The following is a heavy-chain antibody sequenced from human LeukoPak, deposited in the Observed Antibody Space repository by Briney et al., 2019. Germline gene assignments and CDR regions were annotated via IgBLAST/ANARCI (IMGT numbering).Heavy chain of an antibody. Sequence: SETLSLTCTVSGGSISSYYWSWIRQPPGKGLEWIGYIYYSGSTYYNPSLKSRVTISVDTSKNQFSLKLSSVTAADTAVYYCASGRDGYVFDYWGQGTLVTVSS. V-gene: IGHV4-59*12. CDR3: ASGRDGYVFDY. CDR1: GGSISSYY. J-gene: IGHJ4*02. D-gene: IGHD5-24*01. CDR2: IYYSGST.